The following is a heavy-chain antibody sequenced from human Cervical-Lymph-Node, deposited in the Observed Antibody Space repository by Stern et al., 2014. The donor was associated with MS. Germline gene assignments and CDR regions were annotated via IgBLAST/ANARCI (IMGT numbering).Heavy chain of an antibody. CDR3: ARSSSPSPYYYYGMDV. D-gene: IGHD6-13*01. Sequence: VQLVESGGGVVQPGRSLRLSCAASGFTFSSYGLHWVRQAPGKGLEWVAVICYDGSNKYYADSVKCRFTISRANSKTTLYLQMNSLRAEDTAVYYCARSSSPSPYYYYGMDVWGQGTTVTVSS. V-gene: IGHV3-33*01. CDR1: GFTFSSYG. CDR2: ICYDGSNK. J-gene: IGHJ6*02.